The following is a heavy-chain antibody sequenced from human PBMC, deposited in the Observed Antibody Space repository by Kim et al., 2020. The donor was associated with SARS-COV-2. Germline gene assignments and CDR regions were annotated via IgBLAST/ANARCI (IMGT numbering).Heavy chain of an antibody. CDR3: AKHSASGRSVDY. Sequence: GGSLRLSCANSGFTFSSFSMSWVRQAPGKGLEWVSVISGRGNTNYADSVKGRFTISRDNSKNTLYLQMNSLRAEDTAVYFCAKHSASGRSVDYWGQGTL. D-gene: IGHD3-10*01. J-gene: IGHJ4*02. V-gene: IGHV3-23*01. CDR1: GFTFSSFS. CDR2: ISGRGNT.